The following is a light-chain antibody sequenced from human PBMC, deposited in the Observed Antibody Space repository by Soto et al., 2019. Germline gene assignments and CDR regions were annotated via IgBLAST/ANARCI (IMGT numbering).Light chain of an antibody. CDR1: SSDVGGYNY. V-gene: IGLV2-14*01. Sequence: QSALTQPASVSVSPGQSITISCTGTSSDVGGYNYVSWHQQHPGKAPKLMIYDVSNRPSGVSNRFSGSKSGNTASLTISGLQAEDEADYYCSSYTSSSTLVFGGGTKLTVL. CDR2: DVS. CDR3: SSYTSSSTLV. J-gene: IGLJ2*01.